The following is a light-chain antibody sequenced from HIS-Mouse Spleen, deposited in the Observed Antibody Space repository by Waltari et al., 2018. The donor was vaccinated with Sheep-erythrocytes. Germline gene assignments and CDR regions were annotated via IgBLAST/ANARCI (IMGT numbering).Light chain of an antibody. CDR3: QAWDSSTAV. CDR2: LDS. V-gene: IGLV3-1*01. J-gene: IGLJ2*01. Sequence: SYELTQPPSVSVSPGQTASITCPGDYSGDKYACWYQQKPGQSPVLVIYLDSKRPSGIPERFSGSNSGNTATLTISGTQAMDEADYYCQAWDSSTAVFGGGTKLTVL. CDR1: YSGDKY.